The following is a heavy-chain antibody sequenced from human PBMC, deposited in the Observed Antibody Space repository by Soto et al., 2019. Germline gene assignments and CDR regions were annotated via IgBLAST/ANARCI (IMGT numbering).Heavy chain of an antibody. CDR1: GSTFSTYS. CDR3: ARSSGNNYGVGTNYYFDY. CDR2: IIPLFGTA. D-gene: IGHD1-26*01. V-gene: IGHV1-69*06. J-gene: IGHJ4*02. Sequence: ASVKVSCKTSGSTFSTYSIVWVRQAPGEGLEWMGGIIPLFGTANYAQKFQDRGTITADKSTNTAFMELSSLKSEDTAMYYCARSSGNNYGVGTNYYFDYWGQGTLVTVSS.